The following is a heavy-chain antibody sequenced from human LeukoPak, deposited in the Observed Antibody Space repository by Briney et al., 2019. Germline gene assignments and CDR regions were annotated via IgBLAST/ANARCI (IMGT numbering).Heavy chain of an antibody. Sequence: SETLSFTCTVSGGSISPYYWSWIRQPPGKGLEWIGYIYYSGTTNYNPSLKSRVTISVDTSKNQFSLKLNSVTAADTAVYYCARDLKIGYNSGWYSFDYWGQGTLVTVSS. V-gene: IGHV4-59*01. J-gene: IGHJ4*02. CDR1: GGSISPYY. CDR2: IYYSGTT. D-gene: IGHD6-19*01. CDR3: ARDLKIGYNSGWYSFDY.